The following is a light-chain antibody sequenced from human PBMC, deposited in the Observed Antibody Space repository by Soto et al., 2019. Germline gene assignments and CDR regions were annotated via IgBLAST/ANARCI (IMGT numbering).Light chain of an antibody. Sequence: EVVMTQSQATLSVAPGEGVSLSCTASQSSGDTLAWYQYRPGQVPRLLIYDKSTRATGVPARFSGSRSGPEFTLTIIRLQSEDFAIYYCRPYNNLTLTFGGGTKVASK. CDR2: DKS. V-gene: IGKV3-15*01. J-gene: IGKJ4*01. CDR3: RPYNNLTLT. CDR1: QSSGDT.